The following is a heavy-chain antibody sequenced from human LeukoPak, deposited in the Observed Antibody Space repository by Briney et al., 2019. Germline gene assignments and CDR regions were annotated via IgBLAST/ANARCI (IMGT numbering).Heavy chain of an antibody. CDR3: ARGSSIVGATPNDAFDI. J-gene: IGHJ3*02. CDR1: GDSVSSNSAA. CDR2: TYYRSKWYN. D-gene: IGHD1-26*01. Sequence: SQTLSLTCAISGDSVSSNSAAWNWIRQSPSRGLEWLGRTYYRSKWYNDYAVSVKSRITITPDTSKNQFSLQLNSVTPEDTAVYYCARGSSIVGATPNDAFDIWGQGTMVTVSS. V-gene: IGHV6-1*01.